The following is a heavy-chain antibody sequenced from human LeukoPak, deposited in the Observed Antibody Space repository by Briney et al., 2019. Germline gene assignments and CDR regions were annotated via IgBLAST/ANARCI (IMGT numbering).Heavy chain of an antibody. CDR1: GFTFKDYG. Sequence: GGSLRLSCAATGFTFKDYGMHWVRQPPGKGLEWVSSINWNGGGTDYADSVKGRFTISRDNAKNSLYLQLSSLRPEDTASYYCAKHMRATNTYSFFGLDVWGRGTTVTVSS. CDR3: AKHMRATNTYSFFGLDV. V-gene: IGHV3-9*01. CDR2: INWNGGGT. J-gene: IGHJ6*02. D-gene: IGHD1-26*01.